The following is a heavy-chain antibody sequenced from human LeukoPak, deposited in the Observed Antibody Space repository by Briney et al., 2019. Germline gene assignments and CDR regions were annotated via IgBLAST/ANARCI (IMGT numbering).Heavy chain of an antibody. CDR2: INPSGGST. CDR1: GYTFTSYY. D-gene: IGHD3-10*01. CDR3: ARDDRRLWFGELFSDY. J-gene: IGHJ4*02. V-gene: IGHV1-46*01. Sequence: GASVKVSCKASGYTFTSYYMHWVRQAPGQGLEWMGIINPSGGSTSYAQKFQGRVTMTRDTSTSTVYMELSSLRSEDTAAYYCARDDRRLWFGELFSDYWGQGTLVTVSS.